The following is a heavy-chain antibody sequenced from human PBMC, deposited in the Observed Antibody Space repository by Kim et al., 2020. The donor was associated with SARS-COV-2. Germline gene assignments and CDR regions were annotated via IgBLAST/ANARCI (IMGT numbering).Heavy chain of an antibody. CDR3: ARSLIGYCSSTSCYAPPWYGMDV. CDR1: GGSISSGGYY. V-gene: IGHV4-31*03. D-gene: IGHD2-2*01. CDR2: IYYSGST. J-gene: IGHJ6*02. Sequence: SETQSLTCTVSGGSISSGGYYWSWIRQHPGKGLEWIGYIYYSGSTYYNPSLKSRVTISVDTSKNQFSLKLSSVTAADTAVYYCARSLIGYCSSTSCYAPPWYGMDVWGQGTTVTVSS.